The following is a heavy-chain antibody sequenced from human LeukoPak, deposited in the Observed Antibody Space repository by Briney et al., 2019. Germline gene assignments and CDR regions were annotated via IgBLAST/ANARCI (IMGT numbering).Heavy chain of an antibody. V-gene: IGHV3-23*01. D-gene: IGHD3-22*01. Sequence: GGSLRLSCAASGFTFSSYAMSWVRQAPGKGLEWVSAISGSGGSTYYAGSVKGRFTISRDNSKNTLYLQMNSLRAEDTAVYYCASSYYDSSGCYYRVGYFDYWGQGTLVTVSS. CDR1: GFTFSSYA. CDR3: ASSYYDSSGCYYRVGYFDY. J-gene: IGHJ4*02. CDR2: ISGSGGST.